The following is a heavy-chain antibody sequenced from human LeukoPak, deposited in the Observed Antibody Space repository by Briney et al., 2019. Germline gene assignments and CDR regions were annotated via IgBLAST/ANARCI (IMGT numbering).Heavy chain of an antibody. CDR1: GGSISSSSYY. Sequence: SETLSLTCTVSGGSISSSSYYWGWIRHPAGEGLEWIGYTYYSSSTYYNPSLKSRVTISVDTSKNQFSLMLNSVTAADTAAYYCATPGRIAVAGQFDYWGQGTLVTVSS. D-gene: IGHD6-19*01. V-gene: IGHV4-39*01. CDR2: TYYSSST. CDR3: ATPGRIAVAGQFDY. J-gene: IGHJ4*02.